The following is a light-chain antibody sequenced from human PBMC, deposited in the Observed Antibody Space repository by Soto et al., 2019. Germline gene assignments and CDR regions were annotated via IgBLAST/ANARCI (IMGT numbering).Light chain of an antibody. J-gene: IGLJ1*01. V-gene: IGLV2-23*01. Sequence: SALTQPASVSGSPGQSITISCTGTSSDVGSQKLVSWYQHYPGKAPKLIIFEASKRPSGVSNRFSGSKSGSTASLTISGLQAEDEADYYCCSNVGGIAYVFGTGTKVTVL. CDR1: SSDVGSQKL. CDR3: CSNVGGIAYV. CDR2: EAS.